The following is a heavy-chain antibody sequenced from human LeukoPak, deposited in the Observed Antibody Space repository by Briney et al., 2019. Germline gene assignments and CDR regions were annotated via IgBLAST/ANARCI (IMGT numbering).Heavy chain of an antibody. V-gene: IGHV3-30*18. J-gene: IGHJ4*02. CDR2: ASRDGVSQ. D-gene: IGHD6-19*01. CDR1: GFTFETHD. Sequence: GGSLRLSSAASGFTFETHDMHWVRRAPGKGLEWVGFASRDGVSQNYGDSVEGRFTISRDQSDNTLFLQMNSLRPEDTAIYYCAKEQSSGWYRTADYWGQGTLVTVSS. CDR3: AKEQSSGWYRTADY.